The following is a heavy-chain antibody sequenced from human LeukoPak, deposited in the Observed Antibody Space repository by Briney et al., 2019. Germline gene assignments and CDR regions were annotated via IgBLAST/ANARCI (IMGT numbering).Heavy chain of an antibody. CDR2: MSYDGSNK. V-gene: IGHV3-30*03. Sequence: PGGSLRLSCAASGFTFSSYWMSWVRQAPGKGLEWVAVMSYDGSNKYYADSVKGRFTISRDNFKNTLYVQMNSLRVEDTAVYYCARDFQWLRAMDVWGQGTTVTVSS. J-gene: IGHJ6*02. CDR1: GFTFSSYW. CDR3: ARDFQWLRAMDV. D-gene: IGHD6-19*01.